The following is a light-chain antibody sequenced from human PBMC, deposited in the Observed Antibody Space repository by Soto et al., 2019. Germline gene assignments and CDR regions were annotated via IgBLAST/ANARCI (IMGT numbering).Light chain of an antibody. V-gene: IGKV3-15*01. Sequence: EIVMPPSPAPLSLSPEDRATLSCRASQSVYNNLAWYQQKPGQAPRLLIYGASTRATGIPARFSGSGSGTEFTLTISSLQAEDFAVYYCQQYNNWPPVTCGPGTKVDN. CDR2: GAS. CDR3: QQYNNWPPVT. CDR1: QSVYNN. J-gene: IGKJ3*01.